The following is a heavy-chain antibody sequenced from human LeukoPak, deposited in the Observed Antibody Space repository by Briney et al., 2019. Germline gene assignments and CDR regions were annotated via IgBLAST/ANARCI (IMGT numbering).Heavy chain of an antibody. CDR3: AKDIRAYCGGDCYFDY. CDR1: GFTFSSYG. V-gene: IGHV3-30*02. CDR2: IRYDGSNK. D-gene: IGHD2-21*02. Sequence: GGSLRLSCAQSGFTFSSYGMHGVRQAPGKGLEWVAFIRYDGSNKYYADSVKGRFTISRDNSKNTLYLQMNSLRAEDTAVYYCAKDIRAYCGGDCYFDYWGQGTLVTVSS. J-gene: IGHJ4*02.